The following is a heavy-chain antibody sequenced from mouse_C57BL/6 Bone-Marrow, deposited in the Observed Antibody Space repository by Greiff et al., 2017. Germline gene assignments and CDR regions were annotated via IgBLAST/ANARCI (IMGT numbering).Heavy chain of an antibody. CDR3: ARGWLLRGY. CDR1: GYTFTSYW. J-gene: IGHJ2*01. V-gene: IGHV1-52*01. Sequence: QVQLQQPGAELVRPGSSVKLSCKASGYTFTSYWMHWVKQRPIQGLEWIGNIDPSDSETHYSQKFKDKATLTVDKSSSTAYMQLSSLTSEDSAVYYCARGWLLRGYWGQGTTLTVSS. D-gene: IGHD2-3*01. CDR2: IDPSDSET.